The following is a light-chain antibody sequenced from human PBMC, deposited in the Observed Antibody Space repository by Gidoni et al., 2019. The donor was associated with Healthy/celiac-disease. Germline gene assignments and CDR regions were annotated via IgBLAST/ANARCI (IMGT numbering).Light chain of an antibody. Sequence: DIQMTQSPSSLSASVGDRVTITCQASQDISNYLNWYQQKPGKAPKLLIYDASNLETGVPSRFSGSGSGTDFTFTISSLQPEDIATYYCQQYDNLPPGYTCGQGTKLEIK. CDR3: QQYDNLPPGYT. V-gene: IGKV1-33*01. CDR2: DAS. J-gene: IGKJ2*01. CDR1: QDISNY.